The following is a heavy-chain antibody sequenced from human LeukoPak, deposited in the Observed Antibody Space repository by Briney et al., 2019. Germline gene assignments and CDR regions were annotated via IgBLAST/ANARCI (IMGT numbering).Heavy chain of an antibody. CDR3: ARESYSSGWYFAFDI. V-gene: IGHV3-11*01. CDR1: GFTFSDYY. D-gene: IGHD6-19*01. J-gene: IGHJ3*02. Sequence: PGGSLRLSCAASGFTFSDYYMSWLRQAPGKGLEWVSYISSSGSTIYYADSVKGRFTISRDNAKNSLYLQMNSLRAEDTAVYYCARESYSSGWYFAFDIWGQGTMVTVSS. CDR2: ISSSGSTI.